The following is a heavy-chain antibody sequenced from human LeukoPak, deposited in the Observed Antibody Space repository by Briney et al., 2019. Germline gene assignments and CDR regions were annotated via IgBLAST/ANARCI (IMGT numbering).Heavy chain of an antibody. J-gene: IGHJ4*02. Sequence: SETLSLTCAVYGGSFSGYYWSWIRQPPGKGLEWIGEINHNGSTNYNPSLKSRVTISVDTSKNQFSLKLSSVTAADTAVYYCARKRITIFGVVRDLDYWGQGTLVTVSS. CDR3: ARKRITIFGVVRDLDY. V-gene: IGHV4-34*01. D-gene: IGHD3-3*01. CDR1: GGSFSGYY. CDR2: INHNGST.